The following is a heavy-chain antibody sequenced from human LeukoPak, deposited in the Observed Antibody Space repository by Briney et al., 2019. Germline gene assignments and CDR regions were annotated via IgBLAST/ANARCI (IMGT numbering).Heavy chain of an antibody. CDR1: GFTFSSYA. CDR2: ISGSGGST. CDR3: ATDSSAWYFDY. D-gene: IGHD6-13*01. V-gene: IGHV3-23*01. J-gene: IGHJ4*02. Sequence: GGSLRLSCAASGFTFSSYAMSWVRQAPGKGLEWVSGISGSGGSTDYADSVKGRYTISRDNSQNTLYLQMNSLRAEDTAVYYCATDSSAWYFDYWGQGTLVTVSS.